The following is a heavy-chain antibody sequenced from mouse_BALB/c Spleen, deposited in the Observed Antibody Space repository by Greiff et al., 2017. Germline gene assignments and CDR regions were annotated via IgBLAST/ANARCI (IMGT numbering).Heavy chain of an antibody. CDR3: ARGDWVFDY. D-gene: IGHD4-1*01. Sequence: VQLQQSGPELVKPGASVKISCKASGYTFTDYNMHWVKQSHGKSLEWIGYIYPYNGGTGYNQKFKSKATLTVDNSSSTAYMELRSLTSEDSAVYYCARGDWVFDYWGQGTTLTVSS. J-gene: IGHJ2*01. V-gene: IGHV1S29*02. CDR2: IYPYNGGT. CDR1: GYTFTDYN.